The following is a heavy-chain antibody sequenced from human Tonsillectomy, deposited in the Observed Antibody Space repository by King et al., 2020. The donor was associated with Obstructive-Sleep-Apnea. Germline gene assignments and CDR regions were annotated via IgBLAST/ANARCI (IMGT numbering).Heavy chain of an antibody. CDR3: GGYCSSTSCSDDY. J-gene: IGHJ4*02. D-gene: IGHD2-2*01. Sequence: QLQESGPGLVKPSETLSLTCTVSGGSISSSSYYWGWIRQPPGKGLEWIGSIYYSGSTYYNPSLKSRVTISVDTSKNQFSLKLSSVTAADTAVYYCGGYCSSTSCSDDYWGQGTLVTVSS. CDR2: IYYSGST. V-gene: IGHV4-39*07. CDR1: GGSISSSSYY.